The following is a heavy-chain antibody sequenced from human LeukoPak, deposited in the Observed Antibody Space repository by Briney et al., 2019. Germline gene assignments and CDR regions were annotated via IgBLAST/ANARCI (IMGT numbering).Heavy chain of an antibody. CDR1: GFTFSSYA. Sequence: GGSLRLSCAASGFTFSSYAMHWVRQAPGKGLEWVAVISYDGSNKYYADSVKGRFTISRDNSKNTLYLQMNSLRAEDTAVYYCAKKGPSGPYYFDYWGQGTLVTVSS. J-gene: IGHJ4*02. CDR2: ISYDGSNK. V-gene: IGHV3-30*04. CDR3: AKKGPSGPYYFDY.